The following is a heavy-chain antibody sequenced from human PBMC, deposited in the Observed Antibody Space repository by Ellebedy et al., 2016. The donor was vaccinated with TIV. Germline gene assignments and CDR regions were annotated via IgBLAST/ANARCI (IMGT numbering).Heavy chain of an antibody. CDR3: ARIGYSYEFDY. V-gene: IGHV3-72*01. CDR1: GFIFSSFA. Sequence: GESLKISCDASGFIFSSFAMSWVRQAPGKGLEWVARIGNGAKSDTTQYAASVKGRFTISRDDSKNSLYLQMSSLKTEDTAVYYCARIGYSYEFDYWGQGTLVTVSS. CDR2: IGNGAKSDTT. D-gene: IGHD5-18*01. J-gene: IGHJ4*02.